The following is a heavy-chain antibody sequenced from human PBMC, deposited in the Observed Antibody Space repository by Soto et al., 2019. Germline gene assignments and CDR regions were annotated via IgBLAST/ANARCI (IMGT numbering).Heavy chain of an antibody. D-gene: IGHD3-22*01. CDR1: GFTFSSYA. CDR3: AKDLWGLTYYYDSSDY. J-gene: IGHJ4*02. Sequence: GGSLRLSCAASGFTFSSYAMSWVRQAPGKGLEWVSAISGSGGSTYYAGSVKGRFTISRDNSKNTLYLQMNSLGAEDTAVYYCAKDLWGLTYYYDSSDYWGQGTLVTVSS. CDR2: ISGSGGST. V-gene: IGHV3-23*01.